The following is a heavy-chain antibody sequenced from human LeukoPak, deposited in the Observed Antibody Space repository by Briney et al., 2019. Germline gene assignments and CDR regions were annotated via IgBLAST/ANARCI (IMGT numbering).Heavy chain of an antibody. CDR3: ARGTLVTVRHYGMDV. CDR2: IIPILGIA. J-gene: IGHJ6*02. CDR1: GGTFSSYA. Sequence: ASVTVSCKASGGTFSSYAISWVRQAPGQGLEWMGRIIPILGIANYAQKFQGRVTITADKSTSTAYMELSSLRSEDTAVYYCARGTLVTVRHYGMDVWGQGTTVTVSS. V-gene: IGHV1-69*04. D-gene: IGHD4-17*01.